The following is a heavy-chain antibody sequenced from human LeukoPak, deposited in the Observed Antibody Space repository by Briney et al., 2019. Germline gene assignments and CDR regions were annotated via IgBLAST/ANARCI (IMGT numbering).Heavy chain of an antibody. CDR2: IKQDGSEK. D-gene: IGHD1-7*01. J-gene: IGHJ4*02. CDR3: ARAVNWNYPFDY. Sequence: PGGSLRLSCAASGFTFSNYWMSWVRQAPGKGLEWVANIKQDGSEKYYVDSVKGRFTISRDNAKNSLYLQMNSLRAEDTAVYYCARAVNWNYPFDYWGQGTLVTVSS. CDR1: GFTFSNYW. V-gene: IGHV3-7*01.